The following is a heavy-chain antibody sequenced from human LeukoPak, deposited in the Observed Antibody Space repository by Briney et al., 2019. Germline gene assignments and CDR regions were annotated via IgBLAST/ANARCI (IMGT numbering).Heavy chain of an antibody. V-gene: IGHV1-46*01. CDR2: INPSGGST. J-gene: IGHJ2*01. CDR1: GYTFTSYY. D-gene: IGHD6-13*01. Sequence: ASVTVSCKASGYTFTSYYMHWVRQAPGQGLEWMGIINPSGGSTSYAQKFQGRVTMTRDTSTSTVYMELSSLRSEDTAVYYCARDMYSSSWYEGPNWYFDLWGRGTLVTVSS. CDR3: ARDMYSSSWYEGPNWYFDL.